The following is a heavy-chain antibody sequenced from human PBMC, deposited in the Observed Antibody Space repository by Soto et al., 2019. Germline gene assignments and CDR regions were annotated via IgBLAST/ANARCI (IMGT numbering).Heavy chain of an antibody. Sequence: GGSLRLSCAASGFTFTDYWMHWVRQVPGEGLVWVSRVKYDVSSTNYADSVKGRFTISRDNAKNTLHLQMDSLRVEDTAVYYCARDDVLCDGGRGYGIPLDVWGKGTTVTVSS. CDR2: VKYDVSST. J-gene: IGHJ6*04. CDR3: ARDDVLCDGGRGYGIPLDV. V-gene: IGHV3-74*01. D-gene: IGHD2-15*01. CDR1: GFTFTDYW.